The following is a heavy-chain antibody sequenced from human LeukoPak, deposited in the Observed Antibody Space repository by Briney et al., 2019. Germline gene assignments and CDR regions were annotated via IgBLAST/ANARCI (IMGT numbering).Heavy chain of an antibody. D-gene: IGHD3-10*01. CDR3: ARDRRTTMNRAPRGSGSYSTPFDY. Sequence: ASVKVSCKASGYTFTSYGISWVRQAPGQGLEWMGWISAYNGNTNYAQKLQGRVTMTTDTSTSTAYMQLRSLRSDDTPVYYCARDRRTTMNRAPRGSGSYSTPFDYWGQGTLVTVSS. CDR1: GYTFTSYG. J-gene: IGHJ4*02. V-gene: IGHV1-18*01. CDR2: ISAYNGNT.